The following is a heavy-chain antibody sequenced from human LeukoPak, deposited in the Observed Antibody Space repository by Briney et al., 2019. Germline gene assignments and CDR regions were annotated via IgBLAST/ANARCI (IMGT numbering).Heavy chain of an antibody. CDR1: GYTFTSYY. Sequence: ASVKVSCKASGYTFTSYYMHWVRQAPGQELEWMGIINPSGGSTSYAQKFQGRVTMTRDMSTSTVYMELSSLRSEDTAVYYCARDYYDSSGYYGYYFDYWGQGTLVTVSS. CDR3: ARDYYDSSGYYGYYFDY. D-gene: IGHD3-22*01. J-gene: IGHJ4*02. V-gene: IGHV1-46*01. CDR2: INPSGGST.